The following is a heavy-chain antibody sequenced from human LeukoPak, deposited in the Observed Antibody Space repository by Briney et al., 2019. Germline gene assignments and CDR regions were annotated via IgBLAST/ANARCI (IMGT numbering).Heavy chain of an antibody. CDR3: ARVGGEWFGELLDSYYFDY. V-gene: IGHV3-30-3*01. D-gene: IGHD3-10*01. J-gene: IGHJ4*02. Sequence: GRSLRLSCAASGFTFSSYAMHWVRQAPGKGLEWVAVISYDGSNKYYADSVKGRFTISRDNSKNTLYLQMNSLRAEDTAVYYCARVGGEWFGELLDSYYFDYWGQGTLVTVSS. CDR2: ISYDGSNK. CDR1: GFTFSSYA.